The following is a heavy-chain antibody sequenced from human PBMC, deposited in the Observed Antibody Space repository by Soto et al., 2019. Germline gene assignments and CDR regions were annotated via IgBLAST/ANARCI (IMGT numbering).Heavy chain of an antibody. V-gene: IGHV3-30-3*01. J-gene: IGHJ4*02. CDR1: GFTFSSYA. CDR3: ASTVNYSNYAF. D-gene: IGHD4-4*01. CDR2: ISYDRSNK. Sequence: PGGSLRLSCAASGFTFSSYAMHWVRQAPGKGLEKVAVISYDRSNKYYADSVKGRFTISRDNSKNTLYLQMNSLRAEDTAVYYCASTVNYSNYAFWGQGTLVTVSS.